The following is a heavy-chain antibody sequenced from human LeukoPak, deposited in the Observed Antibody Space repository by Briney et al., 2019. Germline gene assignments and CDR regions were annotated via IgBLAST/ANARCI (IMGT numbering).Heavy chain of an antibody. Sequence: GRSLRLSCAASGFTFSSYAMSWVRQAPGKGLEWVSAISGSGGSTYYADSVRGRFTISRDNSKNTLYLQINSLRAEDTAVYYCAKGQGYSYGPFDYWGQGTLVTVSS. CDR1: GFTFSSYA. CDR2: ISGSGGST. D-gene: IGHD5-18*01. J-gene: IGHJ4*02. V-gene: IGHV3-23*01. CDR3: AKGQGYSYGPFDY.